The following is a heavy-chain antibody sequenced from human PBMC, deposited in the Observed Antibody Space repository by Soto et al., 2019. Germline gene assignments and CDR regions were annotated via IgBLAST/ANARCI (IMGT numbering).Heavy chain of an antibody. J-gene: IGHJ4*02. CDR1: GFSFSSFS. CDR2: ISGSGTTT. D-gene: IGHD3-10*01. V-gene: IGHV3-48*04. Sequence: EVYLVESGGDLVQPGGSLRLSCAASGFSFSSFSMNWVRQAPGKGLEWVSYISGSGTTTYYADSVKGRVTISRDNAKNSLYLQMNSLHAEDTAVYYCARLGDYGSGSYWGQGTLVTVSS. CDR3: ARLGDYGSGSY.